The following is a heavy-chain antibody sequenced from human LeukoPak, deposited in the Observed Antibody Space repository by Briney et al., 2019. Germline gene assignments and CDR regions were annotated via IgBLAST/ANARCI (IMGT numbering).Heavy chain of an antibody. CDR1: GFTFSSYG. Sequence: GGSLRLSCAASGFTFSSYGIHWVRQAPGKGLEWVSAISGSGGSTYYADSVKGRFTISRDNPKNTLYLQMNSLRAEDTAVYYCAKDAPVNIVVVPAANSWGQGTLVTVSS. CDR2: ISGSGGST. J-gene: IGHJ4*02. D-gene: IGHD2-2*01. V-gene: IGHV3-23*01. CDR3: AKDAPVNIVVVPAANS.